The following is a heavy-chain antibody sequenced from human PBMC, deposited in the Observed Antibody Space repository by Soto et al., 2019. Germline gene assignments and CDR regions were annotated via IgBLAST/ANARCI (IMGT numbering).Heavy chain of an antibody. V-gene: IGHV4-59*01. CDR3: ARGTRALISSFFAY. Sequence: PXETLSLSWTVSSYCIWNFDWSWIRQPPGKGLEWIGYFHDSGNTDYNPSRKSRVTISLDTSDNQFSLKLSSVTAADTAVYYCARGTRALISSFFAYWGQGLPVTVSS. J-gene: IGHJ4*02. CDR1: SYCIWNFD. D-gene: IGHD3-10*01. CDR2: FHDSGNT.